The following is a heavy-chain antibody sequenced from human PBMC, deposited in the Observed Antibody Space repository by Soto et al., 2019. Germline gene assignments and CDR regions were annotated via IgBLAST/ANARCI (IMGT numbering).Heavy chain of an antibody. CDR2: INPSGGST. CDR1: GYTFTSYY. Sequence: ASVKVSCKASGYTFTSYYMHWVRQAPGQGLEWMGIINPSGGSTSYAQKFQGRVTMTRDTSTSTVYMELSSLRSEDTAVYYCARVWARFLEWLLIPNYYYYYGMDVWAQGTTVTVSS. J-gene: IGHJ6*02. CDR3: ARVWARFLEWLLIPNYYYYYGMDV. D-gene: IGHD3-3*01. V-gene: IGHV1-46*01.